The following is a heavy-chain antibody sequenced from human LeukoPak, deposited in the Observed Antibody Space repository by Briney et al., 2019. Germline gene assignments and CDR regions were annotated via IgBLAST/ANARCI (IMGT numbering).Heavy chain of an antibody. CDR1: GYTFTGYY. CDR3: ASRDSSSSSFDY. V-gene: IGHV1-69*02. J-gene: IGHJ4*02. CDR2: IIPILGIA. D-gene: IGHD6-13*01. Sequence: ASVKVSCKASGYTFTGYYMHWGRQAPGQGLEWMGRIIPILGIANYAQKFQGRVTITADKSTSTAYMELSSLRSEDTAVYYGASRDSSSSSFDYWGQGTLVTVSS.